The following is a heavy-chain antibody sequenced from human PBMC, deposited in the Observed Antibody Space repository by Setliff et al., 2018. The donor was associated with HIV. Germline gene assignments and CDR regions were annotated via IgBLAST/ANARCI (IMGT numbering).Heavy chain of an antibody. Sequence: SVKVSCKASGKTLSVHPISWVRQAPGRGLEWMGGIIPAFGRANYAQKFQGRVTITTDESTTTVFMELTGLRSEDTAVYYCASGWSEDATNVKVEYFQHWGQGTLVTVPQ. V-gene: IGHV1-69*05. CDR3: ASGWSEDATNVKVEYFQH. D-gene: IGHD1-1*01. J-gene: IGHJ1*01. CDR2: IIPAFGRA. CDR1: GKTLSVHP.